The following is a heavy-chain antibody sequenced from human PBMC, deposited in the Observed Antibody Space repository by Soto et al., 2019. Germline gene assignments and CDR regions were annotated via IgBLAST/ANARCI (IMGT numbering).Heavy chain of an antibody. Sequence: GSLRLSCAASGFTFSSYGMHWVRQAPGKGLEWVAGLSYDGSNKYYADSVKGRFTISRDNSKNTLYLQMNSLRAEDMAVYYCAKDRSGYHGYYYGMDVWGKGTTVTVSS. CDR3: AKDRSGYHGYYYGMDV. J-gene: IGHJ6*04. D-gene: IGHD5-12*01. CDR1: GFTFSSYG. CDR2: LSYDGSNK. V-gene: IGHV3-30*18.